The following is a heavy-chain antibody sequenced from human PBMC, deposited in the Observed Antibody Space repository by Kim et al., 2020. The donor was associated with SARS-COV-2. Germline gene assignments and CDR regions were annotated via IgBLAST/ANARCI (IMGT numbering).Heavy chain of an antibody. CDR1: GFTFSSYD. CDR2: IGTAGDT. Sequence: GGSLRLSCAASGFTFSSYDMHWVRQATGKGLEWVSAIGTAGDTYYPGSVKGRFTISRENAKNSLYLQMNSLRAGDTAVYYCARLSGDYSRGGWFDPWGQGTLVTVSS. V-gene: IGHV3-13*01. CDR3: ARLSGDYSRGGWFDP. D-gene: IGHD7-27*01. J-gene: IGHJ5*02.